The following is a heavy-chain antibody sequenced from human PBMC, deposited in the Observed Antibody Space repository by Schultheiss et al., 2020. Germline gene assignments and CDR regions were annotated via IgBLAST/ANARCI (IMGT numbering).Heavy chain of an antibody. CDR2: ISGSGDST. V-gene: IGHV3-23*01. Sequence: GGSLRLSCAASGFTFSSYAMSWVRQAPGKGLGWVSAISGSGDSTYYADSVKGRFTISRDNAKNTLYLQMNTLRADDTAVYYCAKSDWFDPWGQGTLVTVSS. J-gene: IGHJ5*02. CDR1: GFTFSSYA. CDR3: AKSDWFDP.